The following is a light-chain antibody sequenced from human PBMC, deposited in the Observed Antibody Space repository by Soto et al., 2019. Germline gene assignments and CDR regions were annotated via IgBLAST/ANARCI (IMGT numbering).Light chain of an antibody. CDR1: QTISSW. CDR2: KAS. CDR3: QQLNGFHPWT. J-gene: IGKJ1*01. V-gene: IGKV1-5*03. Sequence: DIQMTQSPSTLSGSVGDRVTITCRASQTISSWLAWYQQKPRKATKLMIYKASTLKSGVPSRFSGGGSGTEFTLTISSLQPEDSATYYCQQLNGFHPWTFGQGTKVDIK.